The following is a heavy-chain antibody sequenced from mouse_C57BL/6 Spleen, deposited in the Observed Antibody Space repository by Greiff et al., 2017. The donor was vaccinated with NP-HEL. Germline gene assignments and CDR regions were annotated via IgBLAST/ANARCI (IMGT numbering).Heavy chain of an antibody. V-gene: IGHV5-4*01. J-gene: IGHJ3*01. CDR3: AREEGLRRSFAY. CDR2: ISDGGSYT. CDR1: GFTFSSYA. Sequence: EVQLQESGGGLVKPGGSLKLSCAASGFTFSSYAMSWVRQTPEKRLEWVATISDGGSYTYYPDNVKGRFTISRDNAKNNLYLQMSHLKSEDTAMYYCAREEGLRRSFAYWGQGTLVTVSA. D-gene: IGHD2-2*01.